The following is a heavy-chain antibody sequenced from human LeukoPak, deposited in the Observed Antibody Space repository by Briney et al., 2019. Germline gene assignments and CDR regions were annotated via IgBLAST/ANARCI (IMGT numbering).Heavy chain of an antibody. D-gene: IGHD5-18*01. CDR3: ARNRGYSYGCPFDY. Sequence: PSETLSLTCTVSGGSISSYYWSWIRQPPGKGLEWIGYIYYSGSTNYNPSLKSRVTISVDTSKNQFSLKLSSVTAADTAVYYCARNRGYSYGCPFDYWGQGTLATVSS. CDR1: GGSISSYY. V-gene: IGHV4-59*08. J-gene: IGHJ4*02. CDR2: IYYSGST.